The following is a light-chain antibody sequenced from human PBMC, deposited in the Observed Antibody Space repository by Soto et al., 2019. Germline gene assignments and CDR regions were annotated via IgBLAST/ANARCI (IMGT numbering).Light chain of an antibody. CDR3: GSYSSSSTLYV. Sequence: QSALTQPASVSGSPGQSITISCTGTRSDVGGSNYVSWYQQHPGKAPKLMIYDVSNRPSGVSNRFSGSKSGNTASLTISGLQAEDEADYYCGSYSSSSTLYVFGTGTKVTVL. CDR1: RSDVGGSNY. V-gene: IGLV2-14*03. J-gene: IGLJ1*01. CDR2: DVS.